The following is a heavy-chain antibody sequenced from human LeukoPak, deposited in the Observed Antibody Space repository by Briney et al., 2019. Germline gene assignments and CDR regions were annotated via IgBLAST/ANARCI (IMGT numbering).Heavy chain of an antibody. CDR3: AREDSSGWYRGLSGP. Sequence: ASVKVSCKASGYTFTSYGISWVRQAPGQGLEWMGWISAYNGNTNYAQKLQGRVTMTTDTSTSTAYMELRSLRSDDTAVYYCAREDSSGWYRGLSGPWGQGTLVTVSS. CDR2: ISAYNGNT. J-gene: IGHJ5*02. D-gene: IGHD6-19*01. V-gene: IGHV1-18*01. CDR1: GYTFTSYG.